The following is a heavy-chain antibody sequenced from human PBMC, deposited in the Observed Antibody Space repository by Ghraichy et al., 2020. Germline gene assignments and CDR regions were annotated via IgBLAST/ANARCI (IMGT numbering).Heavy chain of an antibody. CDR3: ARSGGGRRSGDYYDY. CDR1: GDSISSYY. Sequence: SETLSLTCTVSGDSISSYYWAWIRQPPGKGLEWIGYIYYSGSTDYNPSLKSRVTISVATSKNQVSLKLSSVTAADTALYYCARSGGGRRSGDYYDYWGQGTLVTVSS. D-gene: IGHD2-15*01. V-gene: IGHV4-59*01. J-gene: IGHJ4*02. CDR2: IYYSGST.